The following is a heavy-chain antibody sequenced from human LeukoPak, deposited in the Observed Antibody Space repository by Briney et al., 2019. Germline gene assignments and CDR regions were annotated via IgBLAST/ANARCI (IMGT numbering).Heavy chain of an antibody. CDR2: INPSGGST. CDR1: GYTFTSYY. D-gene: IGHD6-13*01. V-gene: IGHV1-46*01. CDR3: ARDIAAAGALFDY. J-gene: IGHJ4*02. Sequence: ASVKVSCKASGYTFTSYYMHWVRQAPGQGLEWMGIINPSGGSTSYAQKFQGRVTMTRDTSISTAYMELNRLGSDDTAVYYCARDIAAAGALFDYWGQGTLVTVSS.